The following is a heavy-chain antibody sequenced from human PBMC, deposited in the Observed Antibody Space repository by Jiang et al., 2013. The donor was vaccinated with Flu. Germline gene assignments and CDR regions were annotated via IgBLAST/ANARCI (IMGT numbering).Heavy chain of an antibody. J-gene: IGHJ3*02. Sequence: QLLESGGGVVQPGRSLRLSCAASGFTFSSYAMHWVRQAPGKGLEWVAVISYDGSNKYYADSVKGRFTISRDNSKNTLYLQMNSLRAEDTAVYYCASPTTVRAFDIWGQGNPGHRLL. CDR2: ISYDGSNK. V-gene: IGHV3-30-3*01. D-gene: IGHD4-17*01. CDR1: GFTFSSYA. CDR3: ASPTTVRAFDI.